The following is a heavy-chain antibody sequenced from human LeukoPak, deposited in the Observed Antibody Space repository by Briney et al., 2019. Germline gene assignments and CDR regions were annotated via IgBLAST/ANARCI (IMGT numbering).Heavy chain of an antibody. V-gene: IGHV3-23*01. J-gene: IGHJ4*02. D-gene: IGHD3-3*01. CDR1: GFTFSSYA. Sequence: GGSLRLSCAASGFTFSSYAMSWVRQAPGKGLEWVSAISGSGGSTYYADSVKGRFTISRDNSKNTLYLQMNSLRAEDTAVYYCAKDSFHYDFWSAHTPLDYWGPGTLVTVSS. CDR3: AKDSFHYDFWSAHTPLDY. CDR2: ISGSGGST.